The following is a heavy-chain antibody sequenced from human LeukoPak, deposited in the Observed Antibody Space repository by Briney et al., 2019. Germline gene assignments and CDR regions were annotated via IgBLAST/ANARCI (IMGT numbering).Heavy chain of an antibody. CDR3: ARHSRVRGVITPDY. Sequence: SETLSLTCTVSGGSISSYYWSWIRQPPGKGLEWIGYIYDTGSTNYNPSLKSRVTISVDTSKNQFSLKLSSVTAADTAVYYCARHSRVRGVITPDYWGQGTLVTVSS. D-gene: IGHD3-10*01. CDR1: GGSISSYY. J-gene: IGHJ4*02. V-gene: IGHV4-59*08. CDR2: IYDTGST.